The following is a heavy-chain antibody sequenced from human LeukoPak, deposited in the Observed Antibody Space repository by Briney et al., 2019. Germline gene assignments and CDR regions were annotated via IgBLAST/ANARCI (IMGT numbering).Heavy chain of an antibody. Sequence: SETLSLTCSVSDDSMISYHWSWSRQPAGKGLEWIGRIYTSGSTDYNPSLMSRVTMSVDTSMNLFALKLSSVTAADTAVYYCARQGVATAIDYWGHGTLVTVSS. D-gene: IGHD2-21*02. CDR3: ARQGVATAIDY. CDR1: DDSMISYH. V-gene: IGHV4-4*07. CDR2: IYTSGST. J-gene: IGHJ4*03.